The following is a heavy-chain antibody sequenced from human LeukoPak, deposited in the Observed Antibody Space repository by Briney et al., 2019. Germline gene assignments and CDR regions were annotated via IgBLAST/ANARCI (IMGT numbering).Heavy chain of an antibody. CDR1: GFTFSSYA. CDR3: ATGLRYFDL. J-gene: IGHJ2*01. D-gene: IGHD3-16*01. Sequence: GGSLRLSCAASGFTFSSYAMNWVRQAPGKGLEWVSAISGSGGDTYYADSVKGRFTISRDNSKNTLSLQMNSLRAEDTAVYYCATGLRYFDLWGRGTLVTVSS. V-gene: IGHV3-23*01. CDR2: ISGSGGDT.